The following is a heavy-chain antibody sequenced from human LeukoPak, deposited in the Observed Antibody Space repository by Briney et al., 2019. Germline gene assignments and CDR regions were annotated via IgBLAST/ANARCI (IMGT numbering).Heavy chain of an antibody. CDR1: GGSISGSSYY. J-gene: IGHJ3*02. CDR3: ARLPPLNYYDSSGDDAFDI. V-gene: IGHV4-39*01. D-gene: IGHD3-22*01. CDR2: IYYSGST. Sequence: SETLSLTCTVSGGSISGSSYYWGWIRQPPGKGLEWIGSIYYSGSTYYNPSLKSRVTISVDTSKNQFSLKLSSVTAADTAVYYCARLPPLNYYDSSGDDAFDIWGQGTMVTVSS.